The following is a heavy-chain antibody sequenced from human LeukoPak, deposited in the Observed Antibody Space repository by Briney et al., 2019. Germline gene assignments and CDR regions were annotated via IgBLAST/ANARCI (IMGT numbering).Heavy chain of an antibody. J-gene: IGHJ4*01. Sequence: PGGSLRLSCAAPGFSFSSHPMNWVHRAPGKGLEWLSHVSSGGNTEYYLDSVRGRFTMSRDNAKNLLFLQMNSLTDEDTAVYYCARDTLNGPFVTSLDYWGHGALVTVSP. CDR3: ARDTLNGPFVTSLDY. CDR1: GFSFSSHP. D-gene: IGHD3-9*01. V-gene: IGHV3-48*03. CDR2: VSSGGNTE.